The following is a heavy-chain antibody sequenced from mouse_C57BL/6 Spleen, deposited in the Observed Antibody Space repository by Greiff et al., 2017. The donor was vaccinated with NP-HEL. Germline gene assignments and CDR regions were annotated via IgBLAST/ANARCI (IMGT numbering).Heavy chain of an antibody. Sequence: VQLQQSGAELVRPGASVTLSCKASGYTFTDYEMHWVKQTPVHGLEWIGAIDPETGGTAYNQKFKGKAILTADKSSSTAYMELRSLTSEDSAVYYCTRTLFYYSNYVAYAMDYWGQGTSVTVSS. V-gene: IGHV1-15*01. D-gene: IGHD2-5*01. CDR1: GYTFTDYE. CDR3: TRTLFYYSNYVAYAMDY. CDR2: IDPETGGT. J-gene: IGHJ4*01.